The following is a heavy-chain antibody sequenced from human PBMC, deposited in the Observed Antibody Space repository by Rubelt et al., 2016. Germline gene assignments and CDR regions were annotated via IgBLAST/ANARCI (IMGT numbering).Heavy chain of an antibody. D-gene: IGHD2-21*01. V-gene: IGHV3-21*06. CDR2: IGSVGDHI. Sequence: EVQLVESGGDLVQPGGSLRLSCAASGFTFSSFAMSWVRQVPGKGLEWVSSIGSVGDHINYADSVKGRFTISRDNDENSLYLQMHSPRAYDTAIYYCARDLWGPNYAMDVWGQGTTVTISS. CDR3: ARDLWGPNYAMDV. CDR1: GFTFSSFA. J-gene: IGHJ6*02.